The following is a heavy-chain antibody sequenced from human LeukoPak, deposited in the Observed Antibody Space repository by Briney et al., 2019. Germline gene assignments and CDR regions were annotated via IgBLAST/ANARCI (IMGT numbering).Heavy chain of an antibody. J-gene: IGHJ6*03. CDR3: ARLFDSGYCSSTSCPQGRAAYYCMDV. D-gene: IGHD2-2*03. V-gene: IGHV4-4*07. CDR1: GGSISSYY. CDR2: IYTSGST. Sequence: SETLSLTCTVSGGSISSYYWSWIRQPAGKGLEWIGRIYTSGSTNYNPSLKSRVTMSVDTSKNQFSLKLSSVTAADTAVYYCARLFDSGYCSSTSCPQGRAAYYCMDVWGKGTTVTVSS.